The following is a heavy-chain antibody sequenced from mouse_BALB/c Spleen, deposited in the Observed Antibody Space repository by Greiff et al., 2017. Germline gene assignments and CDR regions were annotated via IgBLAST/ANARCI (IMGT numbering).Heavy chain of an antibody. Sequence: EVHLVESGGGLVKPGGSLKLSCAASGFTFSSYTMSWVRQTPEKRLEWVATISSGGSYTYYPDSVKGRFTISRDNAKNTLYLQMSSLKSEDTAMYYCTRDRDYWGQGTSVTVSS. CDR2: ISSGGSYT. CDR1: GFTFSSYT. J-gene: IGHJ4*01. CDR3: TRDRDY. V-gene: IGHV5-6-4*01.